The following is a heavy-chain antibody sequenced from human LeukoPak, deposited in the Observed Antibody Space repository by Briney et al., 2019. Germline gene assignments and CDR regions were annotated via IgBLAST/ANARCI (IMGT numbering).Heavy chain of an antibody. D-gene: IGHD2-15*01. CDR2: ISWNSGSI. CDR1: GFTFDDYA. J-gene: IGHJ2*01. CDR3: AKGGPGVSGDYWYFDL. V-gene: IGHV3-9*01. Sequence: PGRSLRLSCAASGFTFDDYAMHWVRQAPGKDLEWVSGISWNSGSIGYADSVKGRFTISRDNAKNSLYLQMNSLRAEDTALYYCAKGGPGVSGDYWYFDLWGRGTLVTVSS.